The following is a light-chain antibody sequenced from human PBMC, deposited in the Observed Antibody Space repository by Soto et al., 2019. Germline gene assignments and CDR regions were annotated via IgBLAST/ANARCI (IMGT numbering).Light chain of an antibody. V-gene: IGLV2-8*01. Sequence: LTQPPSASGSPGQSVTISCTGTSSDVGGYNYVSWFQQHPGKAPKLMIYEVTKRPSGVPDRFSGSKSGNTASLTVSGLQAEDEADYYCSSYAGSTFYVFGTGTKV. J-gene: IGLJ1*01. CDR3: SSYAGSTFYV. CDR1: SSDVGGYNY. CDR2: EVT.